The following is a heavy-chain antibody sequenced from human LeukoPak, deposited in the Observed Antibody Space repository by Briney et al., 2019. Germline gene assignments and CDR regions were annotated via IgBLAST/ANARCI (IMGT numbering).Heavy chain of an antibody. CDR1: GYSFTSYW. D-gene: IGHD1-26*01. CDR3: ASRVGAGSYLNEY. Sequence: GESLKISCKGSGYSFTSYWIAWVRQMPGKGLEYMGIIYPGDSDTKYSPSFQGQITISADTSISTAYLQWSSLKASDTAMYFCASRVGAGSYLNEYWGQGTLVTVSS. J-gene: IGHJ4*02. CDR2: IYPGDSDT. V-gene: IGHV5-51*01.